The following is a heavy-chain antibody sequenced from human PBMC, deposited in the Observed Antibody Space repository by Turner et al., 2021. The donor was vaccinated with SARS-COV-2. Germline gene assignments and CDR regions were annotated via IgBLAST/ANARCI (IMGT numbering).Heavy chain of an antibody. J-gene: IGHJ4*02. Sequence: EVQLLESGGGLVQPGGSLILSCAASGFTFSSYAMRWVRQAPGKGLEWVSAFSAGGGSTYYADSVKGRFTISRDNSKNTLYLQMNSLRAEDTAVYYCAKVPPSGDYFDYWGQGTLVTVSS. CDR2: FSAGGGST. V-gene: IGHV3-23*01. D-gene: IGHD6-25*01. CDR1: GFTFSSYA. CDR3: AKVPPSGDYFDY.